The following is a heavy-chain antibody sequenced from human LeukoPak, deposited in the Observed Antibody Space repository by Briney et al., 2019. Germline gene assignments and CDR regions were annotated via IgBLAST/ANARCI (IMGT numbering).Heavy chain of an antibody. V-gene: IGHV3-74*01. CDR1: GFTFSSYW. CDR3: ARGDSSGPDYYYYMDV. Sequence: GGSLRLSCAASGFTFSSYWMHWVRQAPGKGLVWVSRINSDGSSTSYADSVKGRFTISRDNAKNTLYLQMNSLRDEDTAVYYCARGDSSGPDYYYYMDVWGKGTTVTISS. D-gene: IGHD6-19*01. J-gene: IGHJ6*03. CDR2: INSDGSST.